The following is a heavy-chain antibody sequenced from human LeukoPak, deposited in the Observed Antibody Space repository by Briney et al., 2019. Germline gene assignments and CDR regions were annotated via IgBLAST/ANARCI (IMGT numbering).Heavy chain of an antibody. CDR2: IIPIFGTA. CDR1: GGTFSSYA. V-gene: IGHV1-69*01. Sequence: GSSVKVSCKASGGTFSSYAISWVRQAPGQGLEWMGGIIPIFGTANYAQKFQGRVTITADESTSTAYMELSSLRSEDTAVYYCARDSGEHHGDYKQSYWGQGTLVTVSS. D-gene: IGHD4-17*01. J-gene: IGHJ4*02. CDR3: ARDSGEHHGDYKQSY.